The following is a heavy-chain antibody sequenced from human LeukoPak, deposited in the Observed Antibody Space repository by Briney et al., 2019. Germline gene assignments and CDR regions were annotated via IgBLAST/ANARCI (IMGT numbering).Heavy chain of an antibody. CDR1: GFTFSNFG. V-gene: IGHV3-33*01. Sequence: GGSLRLSCAASGFTFSNFGMHWVRQAPGKGLEWVAVIWYDGGNKYYADSVKGRFTISRDNSKNTLYLQMNSLRAEDTAVYYCARAAPGGEYYFDYWGQGALVTVSS. D-gene: IGHD6-6*01. J-gene: IGHJ4*02. CDR2: IWYDGGNK. CDR3: ARAAPGGEYYFDY.